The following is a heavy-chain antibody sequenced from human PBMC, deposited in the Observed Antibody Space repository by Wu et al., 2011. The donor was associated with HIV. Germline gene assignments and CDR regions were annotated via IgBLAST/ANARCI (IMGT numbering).Heavy chain of an antibody. CDR2: IIPIFGTA. Sequence: QVQLVQSGAEVKKPGSSVKVSCKASGGTFSNYAISWVRQAPGQGLEWMGGIIPIFGTANYAQKFQGRVTITTDESTSTAYMELSSLRSEDTAVYYCARESPSISCSGGSCYSGWFDPWGPGNPGPPSPQ. CDR3: ARESPSISCSGGSCYSGWFDP. CDR1: GGTFSNYA. D-gene: IGHD2-15*01. J-gene: IGHJ5*02. V-gene: IGHV1-69*05.